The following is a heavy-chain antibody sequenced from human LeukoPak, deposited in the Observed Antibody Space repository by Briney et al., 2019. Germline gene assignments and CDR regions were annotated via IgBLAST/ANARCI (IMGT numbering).Heavy chain of an antibody. V-gene: IGHV4-38-2*01. J-gene: IGHJ4*02. D-gene: IGHD6-13*01. CDR2: IFHGETT. CDR3: ARVGSSWYWDDY. Sequence: SETLSLSCAVSDYSVTSAYYWGWIRQFPGKGLEWIGSIFHGETTYYNPSLESRVTISVDPSKNQFSLRLTSATAADTAVYYCARVGSSWYWDDYWGQGTLVTVSS. CDR1: DYSVTSAYY.